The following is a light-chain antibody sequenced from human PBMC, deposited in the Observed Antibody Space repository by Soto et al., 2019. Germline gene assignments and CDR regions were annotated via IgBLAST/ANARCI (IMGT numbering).Light chain of an antibody. CDR1: QSVSSY. Sequence: EIVLTQSPATLSLSPGERATLSCRASQSVSSYLAWYQQKPGQAPRLLIYDASNRATGIPARFSGSGSGTDFTLTISSLEPEDFATYYCQHYSTVWAFGQGTKVDMK. J-gene: IGKJ1*01. CDR2: DAS. V-gene: IGKV3-11*01. CDR3: QHYSTVWA.